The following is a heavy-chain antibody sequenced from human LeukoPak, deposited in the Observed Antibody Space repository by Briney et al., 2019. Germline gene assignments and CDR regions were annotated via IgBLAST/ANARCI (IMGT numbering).Heavy chain of an antibody. V-gene: IGHV5-51*01. CDR3: ARQRDDSSGYFSDAFDI. J-gene: IGHJ3*02. CDR1: GYSFTSYW. D-gene: IGHD3-22*01. CDR2: IYPGDSDT. Sequence: GESLKISCKGSGYSFTSYWIGWVRQMPGKGLEWMGIIYPGDSDTGYSPSFQGQVTISADKSISTAYLQWSSLKASDTAMYYCARQRDDSSGYFSDAFDIWGQGTMVTVSS.